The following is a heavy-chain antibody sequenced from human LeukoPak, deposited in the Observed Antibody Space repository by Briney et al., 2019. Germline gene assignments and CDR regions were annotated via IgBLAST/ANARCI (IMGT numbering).Heavy chain of an antibody. J-gene: IGHJ3*02. V-gene: IGHV3-9*01. CDR2: ISWNSGSI. Sequence: GGSLRLSCAASGFTFDDYAMHWVRQAPGKGLEWVSGISWNSGSIGYADSVKGRFTISRDNAKNSLYLQMNSLRAEDTALYYCAKGHSSSWFDAFDIWGQGTMVTASS. D-gene: IGHD6-13*01. CDR3: AKGHSSSWFDAFDI. CDR1: GFTFDDYA.